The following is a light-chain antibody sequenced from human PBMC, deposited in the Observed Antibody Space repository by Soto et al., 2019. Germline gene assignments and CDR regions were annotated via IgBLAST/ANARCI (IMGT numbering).Light chain of an antibody. CDR3: QQYNSYPWT. CDR2: KAS. V-gene: IGKV1-5*03. CDR1: QSISSW. J-gene: IGKJ1*01. Sequence: DIQMTQSPSTLSASLGDRVTITCLASQSISSWLAWYQQKPGKAPKLLIYKASSLESGVPSRFSGSGSGTEFTLTISSLQPDDFATYYCQQYNSYPWTFGQGTKV.